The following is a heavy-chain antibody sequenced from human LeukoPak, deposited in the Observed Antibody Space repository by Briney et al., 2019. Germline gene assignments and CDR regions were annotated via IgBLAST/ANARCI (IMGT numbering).Heavy chain of an antibody. CDR1: GGSISSYY. V-gene: IGHV4-59*08. D-gene: IGHD3-16*02. CDR2: IYYSGST. CDR3: AGWGSYRYFDY. J-gene: IGHJ4*02. Sequence: PSETLSLTCTVSGGSISSYYWSWIRQPPGKGLQWIGYIYYSGSTNYNPSLKGRVTISIDTSKNQFSLKLSSVTAADTAVYYCAGWGSYRYFDYWGQGTLVTVSS.